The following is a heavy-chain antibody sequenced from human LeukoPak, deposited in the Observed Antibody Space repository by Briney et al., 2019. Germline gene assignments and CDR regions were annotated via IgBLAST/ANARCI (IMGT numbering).Heavy chain of an antibody. CDR2: IRYDGSNK. J-gene: IGHJ3*02. D-gene: IGHD3-3*01. Sequence: PGGSLRLSCAASGFTFSSYGMHWVRQAPGKGLEWVAVIRYDGSNKYYADSVKGRFTISRDNSKNTLYLQMNSLRAEDTAVYYCARDRTYYDFWSGYYWTDAFDIWGQGTMVTVSS. CDR3: ARDRTYYDFWSGYYWTDAFDI. V-gene: IGHV3-33*01. CDR1: GFTFSSYG.